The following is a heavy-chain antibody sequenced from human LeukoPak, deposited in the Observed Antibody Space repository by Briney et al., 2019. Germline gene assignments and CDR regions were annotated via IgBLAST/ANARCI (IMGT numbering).Heavy chain of an antibody. V-gene: IGHV1-2*02. D-gene: IGHD2-15*01. Sequence: GASVKVSCKASGYTFIGYYMHWVRQAPGQGLEWMGWINPNSGGTNYAQKFQGRVTMTRDTSISTAYMELSRLRSDDTAVYYCAREGVVESTGMDVWGQGTTVTVSS. CDR3: AREGVVESTGMDV. J-gene: IGHJ6*02. CDR2: INPNSGGT. CDR1: GYTFIGYY.